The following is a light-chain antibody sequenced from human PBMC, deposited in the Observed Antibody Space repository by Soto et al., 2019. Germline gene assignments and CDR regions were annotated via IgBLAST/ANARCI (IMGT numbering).Light chain of an antibody. Sequence: DIQMTQSPSTLSASVGDKVTITCRASQSITDRLAWYQQKSGRAPKVLIYKASTLESGVPSRFSASGSGTEFTLTVRSLQPDDFATYYCQQYNDSFPYTFGQGTKGDIK. J-gene: IGKJ2*01. CDR3: QQYNDSFPYT. CDR2: KAS. CDR1: QSITDR. V-gene: IGKV1-5*03.